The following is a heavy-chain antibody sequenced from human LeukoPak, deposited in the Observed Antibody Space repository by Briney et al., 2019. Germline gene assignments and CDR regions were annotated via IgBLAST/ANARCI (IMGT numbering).Heavy chain of an antibody. D-gene: IGHD2-2*02. Sequence: GGSLRLSCAASGFTFSSYAMSWVRQAPGKGLEWVSAISGSGGSTYYADSVKGRFTISRDNSKNTLYLQMNSLRAEDTAVYYCAKDRRYCSSTSCYRVDPDAFDIWGQGTMVTVSS. J-gene: IGHJ3*02. CDR1: GFTFSSYA. CDR3: AKDRRYCSSTSCYRVDPDAFDI. V-gene: IGHV3-23*01. CDR2: ISGSGGST.